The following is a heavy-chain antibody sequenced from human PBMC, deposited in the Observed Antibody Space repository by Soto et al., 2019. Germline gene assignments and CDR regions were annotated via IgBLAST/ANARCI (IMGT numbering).Heavy chain of an antibody. CDR2: IYYSGST. J-gene: IGHJ3*02. D-gene: IGHD3-3*01. CDR1: GASISSGDYY. CDR3: AREWSRAFDI. Sequence: QVQLQESGPGLVKPSQTLSLTCTVSGASISSGDYYWNWIRQPPGKGLEWIGYIYYSGSTYYNPSLKSRVSISLDTSKKQFSLKLSSVTAADTAVYYCAREWSRAFDIWGQGTMVTVSS. V-gene: IGHV4-30-4*01.